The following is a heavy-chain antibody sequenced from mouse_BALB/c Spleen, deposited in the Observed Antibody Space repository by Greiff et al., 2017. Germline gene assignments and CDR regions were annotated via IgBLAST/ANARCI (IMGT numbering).Heavy chain of an antibody. Sequence: EVKVEESGPGLVKPSQSLSLTCTVTGYSITSDYAWNWIRQFPGNKLEWMGYISYSGSTSYNPSLKSRISITRDTSKNQFFLQLNSVTTEDTATYYCARGGFDVWGAGTTVTVSS. CDR3: ARGGFDV. CDR2: ISYSGST. CDR1: GYSITSDYA. V-gene: IGHV3-2*02. J-gene: IGHJ1*01.